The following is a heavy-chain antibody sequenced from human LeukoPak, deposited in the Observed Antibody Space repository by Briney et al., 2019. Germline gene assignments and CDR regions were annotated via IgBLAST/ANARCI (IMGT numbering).Heavy chain of an antibody. D-gene: IGHD5-12*01. CDR1: GFTFSSYS. CDR3: AKWATPDY. J-gene: IGHJ4*02. Sequence: PGGSLRLSCVASGFTFSSYSMNWVRQAPGKGLEWVSHISSSTGTTIYYSDSVKGRFTISRDNAKNSLYLQMNSLRAEDTAVYYCAKWATPDYWGQGTLVTVSS. V-gene: IGHV3-48*01. CDR2: ISSSTGTTI.